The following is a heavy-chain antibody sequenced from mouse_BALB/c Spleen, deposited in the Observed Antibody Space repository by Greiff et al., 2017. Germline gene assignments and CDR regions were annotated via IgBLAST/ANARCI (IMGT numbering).Heavy chain of an antibody. D-gene: IGHD1-1*01. CDR2: SRNKANDYTT. Sequence: EVKVEESGGGLVQPGGSLRLSCATSGFTFSDFYMEWVRQPPGKRLEWIAASRNKANDYTTEYSASVKGRFIVSRDTSQSILYLQMNALRAEDTAIYYCARVYYYGSAMDYWGQGTSVTVSS. J-gene: IGHJ4*01. CDR1: GFTFSDFY. CDR3: ARVYYYGSAMDY. V-gene: IGHV7-1*02.